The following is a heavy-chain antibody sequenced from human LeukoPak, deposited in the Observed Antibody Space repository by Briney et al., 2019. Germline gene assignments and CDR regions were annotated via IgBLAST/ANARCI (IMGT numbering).Heavy chain of an antibody. Sequence: ASVKVSCKASGYTFTSYYMHWVRQVPGQGLEWMGWISAYNGNTNYAQKLQGRVTMTTDTSTSTAYMELRSLRSDDTAVYYCARASYYDILTGYYGNDWFDPWGQGTPVTVSS. V-gene: IGHV1-18*04. CDR1: GYTFTSYY. J-gene: IGHJ5*02. D-gene: IGHD3-9*01. CDR3: ARASYYDILTGYYGNDWFDP. CDR2: ISAYNGNT.